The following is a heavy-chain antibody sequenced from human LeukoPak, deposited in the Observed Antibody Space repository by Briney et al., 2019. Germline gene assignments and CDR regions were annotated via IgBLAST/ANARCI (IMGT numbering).Heavy chain of an antibody. CDR1: GFTFSSYS. D-gene: IGHD7-27*01. J-gene: IGHJ4*02. Sequence: GGSLRLSCAASGFTFSSYSMNSVRQAPGKGLEWVSYISSSSSTIYYADSVRGRFTISRDNAKNSLYLQMNSLRAEDTAVYYCARDRSNGAGEFDYWGQGTLVTVSS. CDR3: ARDRSNGAGEFDY. CDR2: ISSSSSTI. V-gene: IGHV3-48*04.